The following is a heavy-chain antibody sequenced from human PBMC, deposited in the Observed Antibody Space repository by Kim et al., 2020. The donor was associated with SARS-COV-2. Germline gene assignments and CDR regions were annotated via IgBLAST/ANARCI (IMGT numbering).Heavy chain of an antibody. D-gene: IGHD3-16*01. CDR2: ISGSGGST. J-gene: IGHJ6*02. CDR3: AKSGRDYVRAHGMDV. V-gene: IGHV3-23*01. Sequence: GGSLRLSCAASGFTFSSYAMSWVRQAPGKGLEWVSAISGSGGSTYYADSVKGRFTISRDNSKNTLYLQMNSLRAEDTAVYYCAKSGRDYVRAHGMDVWGQGTTVTVSS. CDR1: GFTFSSYA.